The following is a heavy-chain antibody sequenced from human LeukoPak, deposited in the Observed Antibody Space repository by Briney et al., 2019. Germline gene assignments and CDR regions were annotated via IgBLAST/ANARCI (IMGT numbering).Heavy chain of an antibody. J-gene: IGHJ2*01. CDR1: GGSVRGGSYF. V-gene: IGHV4-61*01. Sequence: SETLSLTCTVSGGSVRGGSYFWSWIRQPPGKGLEWIGYIFYTGSTNYNPSLNSRVTISLDTSKNQFSLKLSSVTAADTALYYCARGRVDAIDWFFDLWGRGTLVTVSS. D-gene: IGHD2-2*01. CDR2: IFYTGST. CDR3: ARGRVDAIDWFFDL.